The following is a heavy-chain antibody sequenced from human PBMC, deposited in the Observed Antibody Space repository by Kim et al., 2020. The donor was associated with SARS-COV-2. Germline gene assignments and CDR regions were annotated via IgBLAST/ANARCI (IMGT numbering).Heavy chain of an antibody. Sequence: SETLSLTCTVSGGSISSSSYYWGWIRQPPGKGLEWIGSIYYSGSTYYNPSLKSRVTISVDTAKNQFSLKLSSVTAADTAVYYCASQIVVVPAAPRWDYY. CDR3: ASQIVVVPAAPRWDYY. J-gene: IGHJ6*01. CDR1: GGSISSSSYY. V-gene: IGHV4-39*01. CDR2: IYYSGST. D-gene: IGHD2-2*01.